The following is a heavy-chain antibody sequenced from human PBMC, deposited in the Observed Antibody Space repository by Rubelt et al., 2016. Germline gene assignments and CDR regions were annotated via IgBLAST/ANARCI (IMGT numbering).Heavy chain of an antibody. J-gene: IGHJ3*02. CDR3: ARLGPGSTSHAFDI. CDR1: GGSFSGYY. Sequence: QVQLQQWGAGLLKPSETLSLSCAVYGGSFSGYYWSWIRQPPGMGLEWIGEINHSGSTNYNPSLKSRVTISVDTSKNQYSLKLSTVTGADTALDYCARLGPGSTSHAFDIWGQGTMVTVSS. D-gene: IGHD3-10*01. V-gene: IGHV4-34*01. CDR2: INHSGST.